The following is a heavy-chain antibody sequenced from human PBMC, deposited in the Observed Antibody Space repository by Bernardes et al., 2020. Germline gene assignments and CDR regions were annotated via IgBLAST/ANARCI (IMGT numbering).Heavy chain of an antibody. V-gene: IGHV1-8*01. Sequence: ASVKVSCKASGYTFTSYDINWVRQATGQGLEWMGWMNPNSGNTGYAQKFQGRVTMTRNTSISTAYMELSSLRSEDTAVYYCARAWSVRDYGDEADAFDIWGQGTMVTVSS. CDR1: GYTFTSYD. CDR3: ARAWSVRDYGDEADAFDI. J-gene: IGHJ3*02. D-gene: IGHD4-17*01. CDR2: MNPNSGNT.